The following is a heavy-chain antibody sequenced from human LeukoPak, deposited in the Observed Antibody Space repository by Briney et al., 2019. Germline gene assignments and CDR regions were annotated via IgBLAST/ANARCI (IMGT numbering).Heavy chain of an antibody. CDR1: GVSMSNYY. D-gene: IGHD5-24*01. Sequence: SETLSLTCPVSGVSMSNYYWSWIRQHPGKGRGWHGYIYFSGSSNYNPSLKSRVTMSVDTSKNQFSLKLSSVTAADTAVYYCARHVRSGYNFLDYWGQGNLVTVSS. CDR3: ARHVRSGYNFLDY. CDR2: IYFSGSS. V-gene: IGHV4-59*08. J-gene: IGHJ4*02.